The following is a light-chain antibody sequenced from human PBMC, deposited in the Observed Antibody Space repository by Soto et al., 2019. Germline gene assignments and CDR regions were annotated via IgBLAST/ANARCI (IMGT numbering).Light chain of an antibody. V-gene: IGLV1-51*01. CDR3: GSWDSSLSAYV. Sequence: QPVLPHPPSRSAAPGQQVTIPSPGPSSIIGDNSVSWYQQLPGTAPKLLIYDDNKRPSGIPDRFSGSKSGTSATLGISGFQTGDEADYYCGSWDSSLSAYVFGTGTKVTVL. CDR1: SSIIGDNS. J-gene: IGLJ1*01. CDR2: DDN.